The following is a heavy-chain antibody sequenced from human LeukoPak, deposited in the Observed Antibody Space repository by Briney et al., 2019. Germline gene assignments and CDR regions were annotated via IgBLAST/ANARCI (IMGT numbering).Heavy chain of an antibody. CDR1: GFTFSSYG. CDR3: AKGDGGPFDY. CDR2: ISYDGSNK. Sequence: PGRSLRLSCAASGFTFSSYGMHWVRQAPGKGLEWVAVISYDGSNKYYADSVKGRFTISRDNSKNTLYLQMNSLRAEDTAVYYCAKGDGGPFDYWGQGTLVTVSS. J-gene: IGHJ4*02. D-gene: IGHD4-23*01. V-gene: IGHV3-30*18.